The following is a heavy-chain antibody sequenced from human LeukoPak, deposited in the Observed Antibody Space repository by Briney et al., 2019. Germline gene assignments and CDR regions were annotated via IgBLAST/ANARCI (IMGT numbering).Heavy chain of an antibody. Sequence: GGSLRLSCAASGFTVSSNFMTWVRQAPGKGLEWVSVIFTGGITYYADSVKGRFTISRDNSKNTVYLQMNSLRAEDTAVYYCARDLRYAGSGIDFWGQGTLVMVSS. V-gene: IGHV3-53*01. D-gene: IGHD3-10*01. CDR2: IFTGGIT. CDR3: ARDLRYAGSGIDF. CDR1: GFTVSSNF. J-gene: IGHJ4*02.